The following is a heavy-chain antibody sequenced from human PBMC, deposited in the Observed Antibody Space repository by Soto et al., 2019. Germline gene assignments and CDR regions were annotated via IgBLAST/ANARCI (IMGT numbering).Heavy chain of an antibody. D-gene: IGHD1-1*01. CDR2: ISGYNGNT. V-gene: IGHV1-18*01. CDR3: ARGEGYKWNDWGSFDP. CDR1: GYTFTSYG. J-gene: IGHJ5*02. Sequence: QVQLVQSGAEVKKPGASVKVSCKSSGYTFTSYGIRWVRQAPGQGREWMGRISGYNGNTNHAQKLQGRVTMTTDTSTNTAYTELRSLRSDDTAVYYCARGEGYKWNDWGSFDPWGQGTLVTVAS.